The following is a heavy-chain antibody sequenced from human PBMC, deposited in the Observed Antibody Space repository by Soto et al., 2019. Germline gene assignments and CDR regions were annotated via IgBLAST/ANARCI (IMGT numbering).Heavy chain of an antibody. V-gene: IGHV2-5*02. J-gene: IGHJ4*02. CDR2: IYWDGDK. CDR3: AHRDWNDARYYFDY. CDR1: GFSLSTSGVG. D-gene: IGHD1-1*01. Sequence: QITLKESGPTLVKPTQTLTLTCTFSGFSLSTSGVGVGWIRQPPGKALEWLALIYWDGDKRYSPSLKSRLTITEDASENQVVLTMTSMDPVDTATYYCAHRDWNDARYYFDYWGQGTLVTVSS.